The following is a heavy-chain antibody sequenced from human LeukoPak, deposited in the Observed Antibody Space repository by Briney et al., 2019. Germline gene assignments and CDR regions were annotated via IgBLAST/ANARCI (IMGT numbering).Heavy chain of an antibody. Sequence: GGSLRLSCAASGFTFSSYWMNWVRQAPGKGLEWVSSISSSSSYIYYADSVKGRFTISRDNAKNSLYLQMNSLRAEDTAVYCCARDRDPYCSSTSCYSGAYGMDVWGQGTTVTVSS. CDR2: ISSSSSYI. J-gene: IGHJ6*02. CDR1: GFTFSSYW. D-gene: IGHD2-2*01. V-gene: IGHV3-21*01. CDR3: ARDRDPYCSSTSCYSGAYGMDV.